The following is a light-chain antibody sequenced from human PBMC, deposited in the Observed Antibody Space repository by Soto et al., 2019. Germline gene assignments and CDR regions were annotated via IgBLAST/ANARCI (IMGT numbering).Light chain of an antibody. V-gene: IGKV1-5*03. Sequence: DTHMTQSTSTLSASVLDRVTITCLASLAIATRLAWYQQKAGKAPNLLICKASSLESGVPSRFSGSGSGTQFTLTISSLQPDDFATYYCQHLNGYPITFGQGTRLEI. CDR1: LAIATR. CDR2: KAS. CDR3: QHLNGYPIT. J-gene: IGKJ5*01.